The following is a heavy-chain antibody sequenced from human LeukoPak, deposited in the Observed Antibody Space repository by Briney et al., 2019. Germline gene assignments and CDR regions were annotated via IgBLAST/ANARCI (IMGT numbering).Heavy chain of an antibody. CDR1: GFTIGNNG. V-gene: IGHV3-11*01. CDR2: ISSSGRLM. Sequence: GGSPRLSCAASGFTIGNNGLSWFRQAPGKGLEWVSHISSSGRLMQYADSVKGRFTITRDNAQNFMSLQMNSLKPEDTAVYYCARDTNNGLDVWGRGTTVTVSS. J-gene: IGHJ6*02. D-gene: IGHD1-14*01. CDR3: ARDTNNGLDV.